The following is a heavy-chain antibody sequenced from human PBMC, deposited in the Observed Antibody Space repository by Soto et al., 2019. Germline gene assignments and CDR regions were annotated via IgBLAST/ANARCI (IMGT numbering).Heavy chain of an antibody. J-gene: IGHJ5*02. CDR1: GFTFSSYA. Sequence: EVQLLESGGGLVQPGGSLRLSFAASGFTFSSYAMSWVRQAPGKGLEWVSAISGSGGSTYYADSVKGRFTISRDNSKNTLYLQMNSLRAEDTAVYYCAKSNWAVVVPAASRFDPWGQGTLVTVSS. D-gene: IGHD2-2*01. V-gene: IGHV3-23*01. CDR3: AKSNWAVVVPAASRFDP. CDR2: ISGSGGST.